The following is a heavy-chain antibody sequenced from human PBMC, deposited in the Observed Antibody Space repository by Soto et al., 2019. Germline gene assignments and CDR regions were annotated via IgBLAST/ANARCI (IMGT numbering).Heavy chain of an antibody. Sequence: RASVKVSCKASGYTFTGYYIHWVRQAPGQGLEWMGWIKSNSGDTKYAQKFQGRVTITRDTSISTTYMELSRLRSDDTAMYYCARVGYYGDYVYFDYWGQGTLVTVSS. V-gene: IGHV1-2*02. CDR3: ARVGYYGDYVYFDY. D-gene: IGHD4-17*01. CDR1: GYTFTGYY. CDR2: IKSNSGDT. J-gene: IGHJ4*02.